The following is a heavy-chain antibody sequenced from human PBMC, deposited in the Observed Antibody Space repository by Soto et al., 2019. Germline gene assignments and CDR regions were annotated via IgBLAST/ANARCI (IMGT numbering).Heavy chain of an antibody. CDR1: GLTFRIYG. Sequence: PGGSLRLSCAASGLTFRIYGMHWVRQAPGKGLEWVAVIWFDGHNELYADSVKGRFTVSRDNSNNILYLEMNNLRDEDTAVYYCAREGGSLNWFDPWGQGTLVTVSS. D-gene: IGHD1-26*01. V-gene: IGHV3-33*08. CDR2: IWFDGHNE. CDR3: AREGGSLNWFDP. J-gene: IGHJ5*02.